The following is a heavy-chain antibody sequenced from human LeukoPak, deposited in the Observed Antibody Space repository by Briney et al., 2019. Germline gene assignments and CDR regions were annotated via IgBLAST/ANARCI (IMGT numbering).Heavy chain of an antibody. D-gene: IGHD3-22*01. Sequence: SETLSLTCTVSGGSVSGYYWSWIRQPPGKGLEWIGYVHYSGSTNHSPSFKSRVTISVDTSKNQFSLNLSSVTAADTAVYYCARETRDYYDSSGYPITNLDYWGQGTLVTVSS. CDR1: GGSVSGYY. CDR2: VHYSGST. J-gene: IGHJ4*02. V-gene: IGHV4-59*02. CDR3: ARETRDYYDSSGYPITNLDY.